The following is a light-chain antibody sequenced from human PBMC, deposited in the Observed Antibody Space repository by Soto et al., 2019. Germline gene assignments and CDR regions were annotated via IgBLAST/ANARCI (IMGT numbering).Light chain of an antibody. V-gene: IGKV3-15*01. CDR1: QSVSTN. Sequence: EIVMKQSPDTLPVSPGERATLSCRASQSVSTNLAWYQHKPGQAPRLLIYGASTRATGIPARFSGSGSGTEFTLTISSLQSEDFAVYYCQQYNSWPRTFGQGTKVDIK. CDR3: QQYNSWPRT. CDR2: GAS. J-gene: IGKJ1*01.